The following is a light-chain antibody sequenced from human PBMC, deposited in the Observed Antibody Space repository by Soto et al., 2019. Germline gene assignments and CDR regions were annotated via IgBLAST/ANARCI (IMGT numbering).Light chain of an antibody. Sequence: QSALTQPPSASGSPGQSVTISCTGTSSDVGGYNYVSWYQQHPGQATKLIIYEVYKRPSGVPNRFSGSKSGNTASLTVSGLQAEDEADYYCNSYAGSNIVFGSGTKLTVL. V-gene: IGLV2-8*01. J-gene: IGLJ1*01. CDR2: EVY. CDR1: SSDVGGYNY. CDR3: NSYAGSNIV.